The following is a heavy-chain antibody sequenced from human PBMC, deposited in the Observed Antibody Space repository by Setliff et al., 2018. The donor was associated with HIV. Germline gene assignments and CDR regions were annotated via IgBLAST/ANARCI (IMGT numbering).Heavy chain of an antibody. J-gene: IGHJ6*02. Sequence: GASVKVSCKTSGGTFRTSVISWVRQAPGQGLEWVGGILPFLGMGDFAQKFQGRVTITADESTSTAYMELSSLRSDDTAVYYCGASYDSYSYLGYYYSGVNVWGQGTTVTVS. CDR2: ILPFLGMG. D-gene: IGHD3-16*01. CDR3: GASYDSYSYLGYYYSGVNV. V-gene: IGHV1-69*10. CDR1: GGTFRTSV.